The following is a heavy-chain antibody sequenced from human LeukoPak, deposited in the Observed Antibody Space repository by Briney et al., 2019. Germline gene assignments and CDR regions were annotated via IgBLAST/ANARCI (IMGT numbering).Heavy chain of an antibody. D-gene: IGHD3-10*01. J-gene: IGHJ5*02. Sequence: GGSLRLSCAASGFTFSSYAMSWVRQAPGKGLEWVSAISGSGGSTYYADSVKGRFAISRDNSKNTLYLQMNSLRAEDTAVYYCAKASTFGELNRPFDHWGQGTLVTVSS. CDR3: AKASTFGELNRPFDH. CDR2: ISGSGGST. V-gene: IGHV3-23*01. CDR1: GFTFSSYA.